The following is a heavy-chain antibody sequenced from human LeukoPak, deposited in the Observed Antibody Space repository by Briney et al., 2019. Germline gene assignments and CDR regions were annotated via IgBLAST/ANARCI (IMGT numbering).Heavy chain of an antibody. J-gene: IGHJ4*02. CDR1: GFIFSDYR. CDR3: ATLSGVPDY. CDR2: LEKDGTYK. V-gene: IGHV3-7*01. Sequence: PGGSLRLSCEGSGFIFSDYRMNWVRRAPGKGLEWVANLEKDGTYKNYADSVRGRFTISRDNAKNLLFLQMRSRRAEDSALYYCATLSGVPDYWGQGTLVTVSP. D-gene: IGHD3-10*01.